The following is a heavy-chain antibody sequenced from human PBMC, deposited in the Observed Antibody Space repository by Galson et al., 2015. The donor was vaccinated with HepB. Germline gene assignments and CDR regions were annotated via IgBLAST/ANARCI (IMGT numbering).Heavy chain of an antibody. CDR3: AREGDKAYQLLYNYYYGMDV. CDR2: ISAYNGNT. V-gene: IGHV1-18*01. J-gene: IGHJ6*02. D-gene: IGHD2-2*02. Sequence: SVKVSCKASGYTFTSYGISWVRQAPGQGLEWMGWISAYNGNTNYAQKLQGRVTMTTDTSTSTAYMELRSLRSDDTAVYYCAREGDKAYQLLYNYYYGMDVWGQGTTVTVSS. CDR1: GYTFTSYG.